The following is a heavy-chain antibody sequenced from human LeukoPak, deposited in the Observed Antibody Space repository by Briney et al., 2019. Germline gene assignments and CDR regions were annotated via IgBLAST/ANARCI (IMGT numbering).Heavy chain of an antibody. V-gene: IGHV3-53*01. D-gene: IGHD5-24*01. J-gene: IGHJ4*02. CDR1: GFTISLNY. CDR2: IYTGDSR. Sequence: GGSLRLSCAASGFTISLNYMGWVRQAPGKGLEWDATIYTGDSRDYLESVRGRFTISTDKSKSILYLQMNSLRVEDTAVYFCARGPPGGTARQLDVFDYWGQGTLVTVSS. CDR3: ARGPPGGTARQLDVFDY.